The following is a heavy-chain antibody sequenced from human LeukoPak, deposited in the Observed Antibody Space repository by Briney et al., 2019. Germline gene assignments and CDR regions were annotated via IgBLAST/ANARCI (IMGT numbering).Heavy chain of an antibody. CDR3: AREGRYDFWSRYYIGWFDP. Sequence: SETLSLTCTVSGGSISSYYWSWIRQPAVKGLEWIGRIYTSGSTNYNPSLKSRVTMSVDTSKNQFSLKLSSVTAADTAVYYCAREGRYDFWSRYYIGWFDPWGQGTLVTVSS. V-gene: IGHV4-4*07. D-gene: IGHD3-3*01. J-gene: IGHJ5*02. CDR1: GGSISSYY. CDR2: IYTSGST.